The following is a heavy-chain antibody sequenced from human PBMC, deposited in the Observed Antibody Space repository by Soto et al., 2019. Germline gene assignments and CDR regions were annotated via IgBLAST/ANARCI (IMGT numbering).Heavy chain of an antibody. D-gene: IGHD6-19*01. Sequence: PSETLSLTCAVYGGSFSGYYWSWIRQPPGKGLEWIGYIYYSGSTYYNPSLKSRVTISVDTSKNQFSLKLSSVTAADTAVYYCARQQWLVLNAFDIWGQGTMVTVSS. V-gene: IGHV4-34*01. CDR2: IYYSGST. CDR3: ARQQWLVLNAFDI. CDR1: GGSFSGYY. J-gene: IGHJ3*02.